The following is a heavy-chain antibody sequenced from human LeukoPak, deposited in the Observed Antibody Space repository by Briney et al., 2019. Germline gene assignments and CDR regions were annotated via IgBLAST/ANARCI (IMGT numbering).Heavy chain of an antibody. CDR2: MNPNSGNT. CDR1: GYTFTSYD. V-gene: IGHV1-8*01. CDR3: ARGIFSLSLFDY. J-gene: IGHJ4*02. Sequence: ASVKVSCKASGYTFTSYDINWVRQAPGQGLEWMGWMNPNSGNTGYAQKFQGRVTMTRNTSISPAYMELSSLRSEDTAVYYCARGIFSLSLFDYWGQGTLVTVSS.